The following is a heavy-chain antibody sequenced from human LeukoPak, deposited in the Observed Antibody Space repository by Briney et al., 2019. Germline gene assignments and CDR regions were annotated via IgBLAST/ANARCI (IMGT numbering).Heavy chain of an antibody. Sequence: GGSLRLSCAASGFTFSSYGMHWVRQAPGKGLEWVAFIRYDGSNKYYADSVKGRFTISRDNSKNTLYLQMNSLRAEDTAVYYCAKENPFSSSHLYYYYMDVWGKGTTVTVSS. CDR3: AKENPFSSSHLYYYYMDV. D-gene: IGHD6-6*01. V-gene: IGHV3-30*02. CDR1: GFTFSSYG. J-gene: IGHJ6*03. CDR2: IRYDGSNK.